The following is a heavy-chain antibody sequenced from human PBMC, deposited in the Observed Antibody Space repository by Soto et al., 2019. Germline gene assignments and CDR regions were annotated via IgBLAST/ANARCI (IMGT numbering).Heavy chain of an antibody. CDR1: GFTFSSYA. V-gene: IGHV3-23*01. CDR3: AKDPWYNWNYEGWFDP. J-gene: IGHJ5*02. CDR2: ISGSGGST. Sequence: EVQLLESGGGLVQPGGSLRLSCAASGFTFSSYAMSWVRQAPGKGLERVSGISGSGGSTYYADSVKGRFTISRDNSKNTLYLQMNSLRAEDTAVYYCAKDPWYNWNYEGWFDPWGQGTLVTVSS. D-gene: IGHD1-7*01.